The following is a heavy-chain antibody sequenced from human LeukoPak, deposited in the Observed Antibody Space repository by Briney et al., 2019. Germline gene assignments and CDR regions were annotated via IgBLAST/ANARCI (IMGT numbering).Heavy chain of an antibody. V-gene: IGHV3-30*12. D-gene: IGHD5-12*01. Sequence: GGSLRLSCAASGFTFSSYGIHWVRQAPGKGLEWVAVISYDGSNKYYADSVKGRFTISRDNSKNSLYLQMNSLRAEDTAVYYCARVEASGYDYGAFDYWGQGTLVTVSS. CDR1: GFTFSSYG. CDR2: ISYDGSNK. CDR3: ARVEASGYDYGAFDY. J-gene: IGHJ4*02.